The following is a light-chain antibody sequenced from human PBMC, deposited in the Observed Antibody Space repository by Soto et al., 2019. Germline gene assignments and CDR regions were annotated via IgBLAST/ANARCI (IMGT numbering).Light chain of an antibody. Sequence: DIVMTQSRDSLAVSLGERATINCRSSQSIFYSSNNKNYLAWYQQKPGHPPKLLIYWASTRQFGVPDRFSGSGSGTDFTLTISNLQAEDAAVYYCQQFYSNPQTFGQGTKVEIK. CDR1: QSIFYSSNNKNY. V-gene: IGKV4-1*01. J-gene: IGKJ1*01. CDR3: QQFYSNPQT. CDR2: WAS.